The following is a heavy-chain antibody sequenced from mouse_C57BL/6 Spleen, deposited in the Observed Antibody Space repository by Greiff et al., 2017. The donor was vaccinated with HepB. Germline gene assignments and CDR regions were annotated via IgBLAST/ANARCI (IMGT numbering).Heavy chain of an antibody. CDR3: TRDTTTVVHWYFDV. D-gene: IGHD1-1*01. CDR1: GFTFSSYA. Sequence: EVKVVESGEGLVKPGGSLKLSCAASGFTFSSYAMSWVRQTPEKSLEWVAYISSGGDYIYYADTVKGRFTISRDNARNTLYLQMSSLKSEDTAMYYCTRDTTTVVHWYFDVWGTGTTVTVSS. J-gene: IGHJ1*03. CDR2: ISSGGDYI. V-gene: IGHV5-9-1*02.